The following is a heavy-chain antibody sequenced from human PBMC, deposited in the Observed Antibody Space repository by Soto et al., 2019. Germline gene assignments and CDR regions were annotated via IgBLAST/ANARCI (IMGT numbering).Heavy chain of an antibody. J-gene: IGHJ6*02. CDR1: GFTFSSYW. CDR2: IKQDGSEK. D-gene: IGHD2-21*02. V-gene: IGHV3-7*01. Sequence: GGSLRLSCAASGFTFSSYWMSWVRQAPGKGLEWVADIKQDGSEKYYVDSVKGRFTISRDNAKNSLYLQMKSLRAEDTAVYYCAREMLLFGPHYYYGMDVWGQGTPVTVSS. CDR3: AREMLLFGPHYYYGMDV.